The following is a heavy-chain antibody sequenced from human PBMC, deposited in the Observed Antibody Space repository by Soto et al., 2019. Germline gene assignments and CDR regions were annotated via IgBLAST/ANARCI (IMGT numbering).Heavy chain of an antibody. CDR3: TAGSGSNFYYYGMDV. J-gene: IGHJ6*02. Sequence: GGSLRLSCAASGFTFSGSAMHWVRQASGKGLEWVGRIRSKANSYATAYAASEKGRFTISRVDSKNTAYLQMNSLKTEDTAVYYCTAGSGSNFYYYGMDVWGQGTTVTVSS. CDR2: IRSKANSYAT. V-gene: IGHV3-73*01. CDR1: GFTFSGSA. D-gene: IGHD3-10*01.